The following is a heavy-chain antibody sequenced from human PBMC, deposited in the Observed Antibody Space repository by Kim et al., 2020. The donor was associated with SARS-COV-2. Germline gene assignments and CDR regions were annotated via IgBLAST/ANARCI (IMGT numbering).Heavy chain of an antibody. CDR3: ARGLRQQPGVYYYYYGMDV. D-gene: IGHD6-13*01. CDR1: GFTFSSYA. V-gene: IGHV3-30*04. Sequence: GGSLRLSCAASGFTFSSYAMHWVRQAPGKGLEWVAVISYDGSNKYYADSVKGRITISRDNSKNTLYLQMNSLRAEDTAVYYCARGLRQQPGVYYYYYGMDVWGQGTTVTVSS. J-gene: IGHJ6*02. CDR2: ISYDGSNK.